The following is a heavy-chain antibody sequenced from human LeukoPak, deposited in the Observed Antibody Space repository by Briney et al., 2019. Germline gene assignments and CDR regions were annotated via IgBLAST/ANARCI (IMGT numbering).Heavy chain of an antibody. V-gene: IGHV1-2*02. CDR2: INPNTGST. Sequence: EASVKVSCKASGYTFTGYYIHWVRQAPGQGLEWVGWINPNTGSTNYAQRFQGRVTMTGDTSISTAYMELSRLRSDDTAVYYCARDFEYNSATYYFDYWGQGTLVTVSS. CDR1: GYTFTGYY. D-gene: IGHD6-6*01. J-gene: IGHJ4*02. CDR3: ARDFEYNSATYYFDY.